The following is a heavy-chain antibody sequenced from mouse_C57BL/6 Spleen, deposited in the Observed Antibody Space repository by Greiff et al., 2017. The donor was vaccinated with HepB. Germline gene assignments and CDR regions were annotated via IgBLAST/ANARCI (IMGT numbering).Heavy chain of an antibody. D-gene: IGHD3-1*01. V-gene: IGHV1-61*01. CDR2: IYPSDSET. J-gene: IGHJ2*01. CDR3: ARRSDGLYY. Sequence: QVHVKQPGAELVRPGSSVKLSCKASGYTFTSYWMDWVKQRPGQGLEWIGNIYPSDSETHYNQKFKDKATLTVDKSSSTAYMQLSSLTSEDSAVCYCARRSDGLYYWGQGTTLTVSS. CDR1: GYTFTSYW.